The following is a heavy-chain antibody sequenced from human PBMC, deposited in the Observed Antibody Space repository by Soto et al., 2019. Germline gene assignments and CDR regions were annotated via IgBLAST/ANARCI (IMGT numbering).Heavy chain of an antibody. CDR2: INPNSGGT. CDR1: GYTFTGYY. CDR3: ARDRAYYDFWSGQNYYYGMDV. Sequence: GASVKVSCKASGYTFTGYYMHWVRQAPGQGLEWMGWINPNSGGTNYAQKFQGWVTMTRDTSISTAYMELSRLRSDDTAVYYCARDRAYYDFWSGQNYYYGMDVWGQGTTVTVSS. V-gene: IGHV1-2*04. J-gene: IGHJ6*02. D-gene: IGHD3-3*01.